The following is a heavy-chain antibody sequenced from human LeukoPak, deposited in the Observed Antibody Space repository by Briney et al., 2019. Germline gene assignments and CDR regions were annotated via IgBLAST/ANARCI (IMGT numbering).Heavy chain of an antibody. Sequence: GGSLRLSCAASGFTFSSYEMNWVRQAPGKGLEWVSVIYNDGKTYHADSVKGRFTISRDNSKNTVHLQMNGLRGEDTAVYYCARVWELSFDYWGQGTLVTVSS. J-gene: IGHJ4*02. D-gene: IGHD1-26*01. CDR1: GFTFSSYE. V-gene: IGHV3-53*01. CDR2: IYNDGKT. CDR3: ARVWELSFDY.